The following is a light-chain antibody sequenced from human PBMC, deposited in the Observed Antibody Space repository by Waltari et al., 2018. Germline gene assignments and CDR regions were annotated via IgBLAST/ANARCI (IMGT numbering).Light chain of an antibody. Sequence: VLTQSPATLSLSPGETATLSCRASLSVQIYLAWYQQKPGQAPRLLISDDSNRVTGTPARFRGSGSGTDFTLTISSLEPEDFAVYYCQQRSNWPPYTFGQGTKLEI. CDR1: LSVQIY. CDR2: DDS. J-gene: IGKJ2*01. CDR3: QQRSNWPPYT. V-gene: IGKV3-11*01.